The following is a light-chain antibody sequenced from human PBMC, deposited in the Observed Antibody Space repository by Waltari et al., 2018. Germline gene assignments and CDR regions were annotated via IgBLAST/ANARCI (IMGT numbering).Light chain of an antibody. Sequence: QSVLTQPPSASGTPGQTVTISCSGGDSNIARNSVNWYQKFPGAAPKLLIFRNNQRPSGVPVRLSGSKSGTSASLAISGLQSEDESDYFCAAWDDSRNGWVFGEGTRVAVL. CDR2: RNN. V-gene: IGLV1-44*01. CDR3: AAWDDSRNGWV. CDR1: DSNIARNS. J-gene: IGLJ3*02.